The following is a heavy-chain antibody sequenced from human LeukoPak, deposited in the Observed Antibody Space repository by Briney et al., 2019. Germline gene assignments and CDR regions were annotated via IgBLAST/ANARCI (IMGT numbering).Heavy chain of an antibody. CDR1: GLTFSSYE. Sequence: GGSLRLSCAAAGLTFSSYEMYWVRQAPGKGLEWVSYISGSGETIYYADSVKGRFTISGDNANKSLYLRMSSLRVEDTAIYYCIPPAAGLRRTISTEYFQHWGQGALVTVSS. D-gene: IGHD6-13*01. CDR3: IPPAAGLRRTISTEYFQH. J-gene: IGHJ1*01. CDR2: ISGSGETI. V-gene: IGHV3-48*03.